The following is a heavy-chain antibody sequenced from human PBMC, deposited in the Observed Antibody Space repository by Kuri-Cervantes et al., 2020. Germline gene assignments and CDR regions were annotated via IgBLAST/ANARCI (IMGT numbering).Heavy chain of an antibody. V-gene: IGHV3-33*01. CDR2: IWYDGSNK. CDR3: ARGYGGRWYYYYGMDV. CDR1: GFTFSSYG. D-gene: IGHD4-23*01. Sequence: LSLTCAASGFTFSSYGMHWVRQAPGKGLEWVAVIWYDGSNKYYADSVKGRFTISKDNSKNTLYLQMNSLRAEDTAVYYCARGYGGRWYYYYGMDVWGQGTTVTVSS. J-gene: IGHJ6*02.